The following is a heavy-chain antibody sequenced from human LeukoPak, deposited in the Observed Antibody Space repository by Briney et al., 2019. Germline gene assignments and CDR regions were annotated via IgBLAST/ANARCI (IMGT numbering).Heavy chain of an antibody. CDR2: ISYDGSNK. J-gene: IGHJ6*03. Sequence: GGSLRLSCAASGFTFSSYAMHWVRQAPGKGLEWVAVISYDGSNKNYADSVKGRFTISRDNSKNTLYLQMNSLRAEDTAVYYCARGNYYMDVWGKGTTVTVSS. CDR3: ARGNYYMDV. V-gene: IGHV3-30*01. CDR1: GFTFSSYA.